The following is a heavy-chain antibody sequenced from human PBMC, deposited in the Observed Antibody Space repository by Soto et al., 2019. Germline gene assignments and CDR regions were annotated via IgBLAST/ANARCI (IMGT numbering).Heavy chain of an antibody. Sequence: QVQLLQSGGEVTKPGASVKVSCPSSGYTFTSYGVSWERQAPGQGLEWLVWISVYTGNTKHAQKFQDRLTLTTVASTDTSSMELRSLRSDDTAVYYCARDRCTTDKCYTHHFDVWRKGTTVTVSS. CDR3: ARDRCTTDKCYTHHFDV. CDR2: ISVYTGNT. CDR1: GYTFTSYG. J-gene: IGHJ6*04. V-gene: IGHV1-18*04. D-gene: IGHD2-8*01.